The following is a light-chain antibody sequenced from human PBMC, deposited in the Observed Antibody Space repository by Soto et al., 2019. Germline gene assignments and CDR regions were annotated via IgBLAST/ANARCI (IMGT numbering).Light chain of an antibody. J-gene: IGLJ1*01. CDR1: KLGDKY. CDR3: QAWDSSTGV. CDR2: QDS. V-gene: IGLV3-1*01. Sequence: SYELPQPPSVSVSPGQTASITCSGDKLGDKYACWYQQKPGQSPVLVIYQDSKRPSGIPERFSGSNSGNTATLTISGTQAMDEADYYCQAWDSSTGVFGTGTKADRP.